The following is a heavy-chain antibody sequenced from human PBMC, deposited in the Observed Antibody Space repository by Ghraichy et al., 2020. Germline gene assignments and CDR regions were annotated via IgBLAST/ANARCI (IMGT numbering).Heavy chain of an antibody. CDR2: INADNGNT. V-gene: IGHV1-3*01. Sequence: ASVKVSCKASGFTFSNYAIHWVRQAPGQGPEWLAWINADNGNTKYSQKFQGRVTITRDTSATTAYMDLSSLTSEDTAVYYCGRSQWSGEPGPHIDYWGQGTLVTVSS. CDR3: GRSQWSGEPGPHIDY. CDR1: GFTFSNYA. D-gene: IGHD3-10*01. J-gene: IGHJ4*02.